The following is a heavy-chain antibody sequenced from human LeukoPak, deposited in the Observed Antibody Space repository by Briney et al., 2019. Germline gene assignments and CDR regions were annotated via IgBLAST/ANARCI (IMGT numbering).Heavy chain of an antibody. D-gene: IGHD3-3*01. CDR2: ISGSGGST. Sequence: GGSLRLSCAASGFTFSSYAMSWVRQAPGKGLEWVSAISGSGGSTYYADSVKGRFTISRDNSKNTLYLQMNSLRAEDTAVYYCAKFRVDYDFWSGYRIDAFDIWGQGTMVTDSS. CDR3: AKFRVDYDFWSGYRIDAFDI. V-gene: IGHV3-23*01. J-gene: IGHJ3*02. CDR1: GFTFSSYA.